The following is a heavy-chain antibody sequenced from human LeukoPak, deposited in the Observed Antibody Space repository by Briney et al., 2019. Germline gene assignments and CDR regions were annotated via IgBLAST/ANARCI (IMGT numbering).Heavy chain of an antibody. D-gene: IGHD3-10*01. CDR3: ARGYGSGFAY. J-gene: IGHJ4*02. V-gene: IGHV4-34*01. CDR1: GGSFSGYY. Sequence: SETLSLTCAVYGGSFSGYYWSWIRQSPGKGLEWIGEINQSGSTNHNPSLKSRVTISVDTSKNQFSLKVSSVTAADAAVYYCARGYGSGFAYWGQGTLVTVSS. CDR2: INQSGST.